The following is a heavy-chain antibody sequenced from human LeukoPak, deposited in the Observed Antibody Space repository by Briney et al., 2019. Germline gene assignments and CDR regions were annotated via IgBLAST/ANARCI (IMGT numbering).Heavy chain of an antibody. Sequence: GGSLRLSCAASGFTFSDHYMDWVRQAPGKGLVWVGRTRNKANSYTTEYAASVKGRFTISRDDSKNSLYLQMNSLKTEDTAVYYCALVPTEAYYYDSSGYTDAFDIWGQGTMVTVSS. V-gene: IGHV3-72*01. J-gene: IGHJ3*02. CDR1: GFTFSDHY. CDR2: TRNKANSYTT. CDR3: ALVPTEAYYYDSSGYTDAFDI. D-gene: IGHD3-22*01.